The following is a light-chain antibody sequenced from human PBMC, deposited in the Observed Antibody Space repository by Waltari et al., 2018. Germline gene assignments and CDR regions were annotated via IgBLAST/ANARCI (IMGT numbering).Light chain of an antibody. CDR2: NAS. CDR3: QVRTSWLWT. J-gene: IGKJ1*01. Sequence: EIVVTQSPATLSLSPGGRVHLSCRASQIVTNNFAWFQQRPGQAPRLLIYNASTRATDIPARFSGSGSGTEFTLTINSLQSEDLAIYYCQVRTSWLWTFGQGTKV. CDR1: QIVTNN. V-gene: IGKV3-15*01.